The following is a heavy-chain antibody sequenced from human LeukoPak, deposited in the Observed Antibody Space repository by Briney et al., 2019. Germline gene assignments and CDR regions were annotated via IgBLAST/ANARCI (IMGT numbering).Heavy chain of an antibody. Sequence: GASVKVSCKAAGYTFTSHGFIWLRQAPGQGLEWMGWITVNNGYTKYAQELQGRVTMTTDTSTSTAYMELSSLRSEDTAVYYCARDYYDSSGYYSHYFDYWGQGTLVTVSS. CDR3: ARDYYDSSGYYSHYFDY. CDR1: GYTFTSHG. J-gene: IGHJ4*02. CDR2: ITVNNGYT. V-gene: IGHV1-18*01. D-gene: IGHD3-22*01.